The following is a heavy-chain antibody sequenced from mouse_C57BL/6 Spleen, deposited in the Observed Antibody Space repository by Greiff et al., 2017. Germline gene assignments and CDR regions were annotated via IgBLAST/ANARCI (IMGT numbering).Heavy chain of an antibody. J-gene: IGHJ3*01. V-gene: IGHV10-1*01. CDR3: GRREGEEFAY. CDR1: GFSFKTYA. Sequence: EVHLVESGGGLVQPKGSLKLSCAASGFSFKTYAMNWVSQAPGQGLEWVARISSKSNNYATYSADSVKDRFTISRDDSENMSFLQMNNLKTEYAAMYYCGRREGEEFAYWGQGTMVTVSA. CDR2: ISSKSNNYAT.